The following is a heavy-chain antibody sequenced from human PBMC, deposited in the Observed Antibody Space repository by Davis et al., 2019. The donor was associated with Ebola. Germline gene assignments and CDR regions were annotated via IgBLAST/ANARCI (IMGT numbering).Heavy chain of an antibody. J-gene: IGHJ4*02. CDR2: IYWDDDK. D-gene: IGHD1-26*01. V-gene: IGHV2-5*02. CDR3: AHRVGTTGFDY. Sequence: SGPTLVKPTQTLTLTCTFSGFSLDSHGVAVGWIRQPPGKALEWLALIYWDDDKRYSPSLKSRLTITKDTSKNQVVLTMTNMDPVDTATYYCAHRVGTTGFDYWGQGTLVTVSS. CDR1: GFSLDSHGVA.